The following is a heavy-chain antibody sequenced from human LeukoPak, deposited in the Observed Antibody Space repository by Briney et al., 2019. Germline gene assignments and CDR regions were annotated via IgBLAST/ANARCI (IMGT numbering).Heavy chain of an antibody. J-gene: IGHJ6*02. CDR2: INTNTGNP. D-gene: IGHD6-19*01. V-gene: IGHV7-4-1*02. CDR1: GYTFTTYP. Sequence: ASVKVSCRASGYTFTTYPMNWVRQAPGQGLEWMGWINTNTGNPTYAQGFTGRFVFSLDTSVSTAYLQISSLKAEDTAVYYCASNPGGGVGITVAGHYYYDMDVWGQGTTVTVSS. CDR3: ASNPGGGVGITVAGHYYYDMDV.